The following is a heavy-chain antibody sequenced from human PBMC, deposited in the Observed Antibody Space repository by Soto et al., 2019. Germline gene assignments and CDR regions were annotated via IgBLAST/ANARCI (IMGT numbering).Heavy chain of an antibody. CDR2: TYYRSKWYY. CDR3: ARGEQFSGRIFDY. J-gene: IGHJ4*01. CDR1: GDSVSSNSAG. Sequence: PSQTLSLTCAITGDSVSSNSAGWSWVRQSPSRGLEWLGRTYYRSKWYYEYAVSVRGRITINPDTSKNQYSLQLNSVTPEDTAVYFCARGEQFSGRIFDYWGQGTLVTVSS. D-gene: IGHD1-26*01. V-gene: IGHV6-1*01.